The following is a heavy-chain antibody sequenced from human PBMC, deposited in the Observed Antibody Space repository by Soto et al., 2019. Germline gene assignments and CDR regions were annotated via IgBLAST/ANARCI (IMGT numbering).Heavy chain of an antibody. D-gene: IGHD2-2*01. CDR2: IYYSGST. CDR1: GGSISSYY. Sequence: PSETLSLTCTVSGGSISSYYWSWIRQPPGKGLEWIGYIYYSGSTNYNPSLKSRVTISVDTSKNQFSLKLSSVTAADTAVYYCARGRGYCSSTSCYFVYYYYYMDVWGKGTTVTVSS. J-gene: IGHJ6*03. V-gene: IGHV4-59*01. CDR3: ARGRGYCSSTSCYFVYYYYYMDV.